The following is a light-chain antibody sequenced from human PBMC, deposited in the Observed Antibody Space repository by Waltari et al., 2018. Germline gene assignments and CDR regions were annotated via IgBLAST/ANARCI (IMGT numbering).Light chain of an antibody. Sequence: QSALTQPRPVSQSPGQSVTIPCTGTSSEVGGYNYISWYQHHPGKAPNLIIDDVTKRPSGVPDRFSASKSGNTASLTISGLRAEDEADYYCSSYAGTYTGVFGGGTKLTVL. CDR1: SSEVGGYNY. V-gene: IGLV2-11*01. CDR2: DVT. CDR3: SSYAGTYTGV. J-gene: IGLJ3*02.